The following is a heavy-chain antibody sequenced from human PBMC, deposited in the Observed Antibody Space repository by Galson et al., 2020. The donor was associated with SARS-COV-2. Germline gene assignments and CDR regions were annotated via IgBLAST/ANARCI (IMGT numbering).Heavy chain of an antibody. V-gene: IGHV4-59*08. CDR3: ARQNYSNGFDP. CDR1: GGSISSYY. J-gene: IGHJ5*02. D-gene: IGHD4-4*01. CDR2: IYYSGST. Sequence: SETLSLTCTVSGGSISSYYWSWIRQPPGKGLEWIGYIYYSGSTNYNPSLKSRVTISVDTSKNQFSLKLSSVTAADTAVYYCARQNYSNGFDPWGQGTLVTVSS.